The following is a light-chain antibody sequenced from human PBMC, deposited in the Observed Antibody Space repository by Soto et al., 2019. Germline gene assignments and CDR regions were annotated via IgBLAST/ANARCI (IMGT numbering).Light chain of an antibody. J-gene: IGKJ1*01. CDR2: GAS. V-gene: IGKV3-20*01. CDR1: QSVSSSY. CDR3: QQYNSYS. Sequence: EVVLTQSPVTLSLSPVERSTLSCRASQSVSSSYLAWYQQKPGQAPRLLIYGASSRATGIPSRFSGSGSGTEFTLTISSLQPDDFATYYCQQYNSYSFGQGTKVDIK.